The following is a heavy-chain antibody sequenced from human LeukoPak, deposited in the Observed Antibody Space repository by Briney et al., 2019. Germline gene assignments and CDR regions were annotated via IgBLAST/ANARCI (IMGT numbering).Heavy chain of an antibody. CDR2: IYSGGSS. CDR1: GFTVSSSY. V-gene: IGHV3-53*01. CDR3: VRLNWRRKAFDV. J-gene: IGHJ3*01. D-gene: IGHD1-20*01. Sequence: PGGSLGLSCAASGFTVSSSYMSWVRRAPGKGLEWVSIIYSGGSSYHADSVKGRFTISRDNSKNTLYLQMNSLRAEDTAVYYCVRLNWRRKAFDVWGQGTMVTVSS.